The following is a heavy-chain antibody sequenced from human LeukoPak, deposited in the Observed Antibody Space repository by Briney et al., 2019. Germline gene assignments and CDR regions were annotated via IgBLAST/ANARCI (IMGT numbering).Heavy chain of an antibody. CDR3: ASSLYYYGSGSWYTDY. CDR1: GGSISSSNYY. D-gene: IGHD3-10*01. CDR2: IFYSGST. J-gene: IGHJ4*02. Sequence: SETLSLTCTVSGGSISSSNYYWGWIRQPPGKGLEWIGSIFYSGSTYYNPSLKSRVTISVDTSKKQFSLKLNSVTAADTAVYHCASSLYYYGSGSWYTDYWGQGTLVTVSS. V-gene: IGHV4-39*07.